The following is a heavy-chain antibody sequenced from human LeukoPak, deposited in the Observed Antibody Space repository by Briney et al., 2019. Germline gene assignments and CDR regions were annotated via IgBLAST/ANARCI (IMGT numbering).Heavy chain of an antibody. D-gene: IGHD1-14*01. Sequence: ASVTVSFKASGYNFINYGISWVRQAPGQGLDWMGWISTYNGNSIYAQKFQGRVTMTTDTSTSTGYMDLRSLTSDDTAVYYCARVARTAVGIRYYFDEWGQGTLVSVSS. CDR2: ISTYNGNS. CDR1: GYNFINYG. J-gene: IGHJ4*02. CDR3: ARVARTAVGIRYYFDE. V-gene: IGHV1-18*01.